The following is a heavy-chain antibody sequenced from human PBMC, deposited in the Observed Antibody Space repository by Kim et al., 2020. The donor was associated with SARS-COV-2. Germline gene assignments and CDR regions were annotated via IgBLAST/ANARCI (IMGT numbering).Heavy chain of an antibody. CDR3: VKFGPYDSSAYDNPTATHEYYHTDV. CDR2: ISGDGVSA. Sequence: GGSLRLSCSASGFSFSSHAMHWVRQAPGKGLEYVSSISGDGVSAYYVDSVKGRFTISRDNSKNTLYLQMSSLRVEDTAVYYCVKFGPYDSSAYDNPTATHEYYHTDVWGQGATVTVSS. J-gene: IGHJ6*02. D-gene: IGHD3-22*01. V-gene: IGHV3-64D*09. CDR1: GFSFSSHA.